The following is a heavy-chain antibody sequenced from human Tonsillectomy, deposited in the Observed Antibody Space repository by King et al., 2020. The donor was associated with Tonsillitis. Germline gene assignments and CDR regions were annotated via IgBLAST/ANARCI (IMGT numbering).Heavy chain of an antibody. CDR2: IKEDGSEK. V-gene: IGHV3-7*04. Sequence: QLVQSGGGLVQPGGSLRLSCDASGFTFSSSWMAWVRQAPGKGLEWVAGIKEDGSEKYYVDTVQGRFTISTDNPKKALYLQMNSLRADDTALYNCARDSGYSAFDIWGQGTMVIVSS. CDR1: GFTFSSSW. CDR3: ARDSGYSAFDI. D-gene: IGHD5-18*01. J-gene: IGHJ3*02.